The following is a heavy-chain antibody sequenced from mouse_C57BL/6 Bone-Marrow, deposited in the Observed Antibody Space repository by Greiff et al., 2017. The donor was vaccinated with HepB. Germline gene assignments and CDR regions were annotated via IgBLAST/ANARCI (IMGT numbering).Heavy chain of an antibody. CDR2: ISSGGDYI. Sequence: EVKLVESGEGLVKPGGSLKLSCAASGFTFSSYAMSWVRQTPEKRLEWVAYISSGGDYIYYADTVKGRFTISRDNARNTLYLQMSSLKSEDTAMYYCTRAPFITTVVAPYAMDYWGQGTSVTVSS. V-gene: IGHV5-9-1*02. D-gene: IGHD1-1*01. CDR3: TRAPFITTVVAPYAMDY. J-gene: IGHJ4*01. CDR1: GFTFSSYA.